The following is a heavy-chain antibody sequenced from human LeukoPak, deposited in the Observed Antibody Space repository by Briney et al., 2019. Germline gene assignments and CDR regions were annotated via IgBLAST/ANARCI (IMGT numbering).Heavy chain of an antibody. Sequence: SGTLSLTCAVSGXSISTSNWWSWVRQPPGKGLAWIGEIYHSGSTNYNPSLKSRVTISVDKSKNQFSLKLSSVTAADTAVYYCSSYPHYDFLTGYFEGFDPWGQGTLVTVSS. CDR1: GXSISTSNW. CDR2: IYHSGST. D-gene: IGHD3-9*01. V-gene: IGHV4-4*02. CDR3: SSYPHYDFLTGYFEGFDP. J-gene: IGHJ5*02.